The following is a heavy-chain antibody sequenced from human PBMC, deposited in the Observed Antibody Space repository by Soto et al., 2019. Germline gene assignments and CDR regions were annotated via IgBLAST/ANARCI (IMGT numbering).Heavy chain of an antibody. Sequence: SVKVSCKASGGTFSSYAISWVRQAPGQGLEWMGGIIPIFGTANYAQKFQGRVTITADESTSTAYMELSSLRSEDTAVYYCARDRGYCSGGSCYSGHVFDYWGQGTLVTV. CDR2: IIPIFGTA. CDR1: GGTFSSYA. J-gene: IGHJ4*02. D-gene: IGHD2-15*01. CDR3: ARDRGYCSGGSCYSGHVFDY. V-gene: IGHV1-69*13.